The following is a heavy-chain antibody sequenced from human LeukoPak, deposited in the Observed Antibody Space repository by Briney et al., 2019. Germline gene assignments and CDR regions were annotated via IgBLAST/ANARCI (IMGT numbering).Heavy chain of an antibody. CDR3: AKGGGRGYGDYYCYYYMDV. J-gene: IGHJ6*03. CDR1: GFTFSTSW. D-gene: IGHD3-16*01. Sequence: GGSLRLACAASGFTFSTSWMHWVRQAPGKGLEWVSAISGSGGSTYYADSVKGRFTISRDNSKNTLYLQMNSLRAEDTAVYYCAKGGGRGYGDYYCYYYMDVWGKGTTVTVSS. CDR2: ISGSGGST. V-gene: IGHV3-23*01.